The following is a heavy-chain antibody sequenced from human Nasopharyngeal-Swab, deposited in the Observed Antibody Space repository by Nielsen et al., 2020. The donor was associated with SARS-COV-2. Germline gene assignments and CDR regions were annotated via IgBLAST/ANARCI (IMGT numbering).Heavy chain of an antibody. CDR1: GFTFSSYA. Sequence: GESLKISCAASGFTFSSYAMHWVRQAPGKGLEWVAVISYDGSNKYYADSVKGRFTISRDNSKNTLYLQMNSLRAEDTAVYCCARDRRRPGVDSSGYYASIGYWGQGTLVTVSS. J-gene: IGHJ4*02. CDR3: ARDRRRPGVDSSGYYASIGY. D-gene: IGHD3-22*01. V-gene: IGHV3-30-3*01. CDR2: ISYDGSNK.